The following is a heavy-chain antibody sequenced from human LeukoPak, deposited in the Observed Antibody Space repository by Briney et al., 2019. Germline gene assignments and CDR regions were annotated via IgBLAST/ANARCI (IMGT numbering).Heavy chain of an antibody. V-gene: IGHV4-4*09. D-gene: IGHD3-9*01. CDR3: ARHAVDYDILTGSLYFDY. CDR1: GGSISSYY. CDR2: IYTSGST. J-gene: IGHJ4*02. Sequence: SETPSLTCTVSGGSISSYYWSWIRQPPGKGLEWIGYIYTSGSTNYNPSLKSRVTISVDTSKNQFSLKLSSVTAADTAVYYCARHAVDYDILTGSLYFDYWGQGTLVTVSS.